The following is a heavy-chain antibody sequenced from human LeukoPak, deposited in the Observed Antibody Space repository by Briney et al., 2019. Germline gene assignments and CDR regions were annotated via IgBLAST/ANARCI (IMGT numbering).Heavy chain of an antibody. Sequence: SETLSLTCTVSGGSISPYFWSWIRQPAGKGLEWIGRIYSSGTTNYNPSLNSRVTMSVDTSKNQFSLKLRSVTAADTAVYYCAKDRLRATLTSFDYWGQGTLVTVSS. V-gene: IGHV4-4*07. CDR3: AKDRLRATLTSFDY. CDR2: IYSSGTT. D-gene: IGHD4-17*01. J-gene: IGHJ4*02. CDR1: GGSISPYF.